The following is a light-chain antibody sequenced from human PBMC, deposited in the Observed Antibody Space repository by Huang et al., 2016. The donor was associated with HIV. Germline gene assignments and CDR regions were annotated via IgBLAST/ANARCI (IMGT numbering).Light chain of an antibody. J-gene: IGKJ1*01. Sequence: DIQMTQSPSSLSASVGDRVTITCRASQSISNYINWYQQKPGKAPKLLIYAASSLQSGVPSRFSGSGSGTDFTLTISSLQPEDFATYYCQQSYSTLWTFGQGTKVEIK. CDR2: AAS. V-gene: IGKV1-39*01. CDR3: QQSYSTLWT. CDR1: QSISNY.